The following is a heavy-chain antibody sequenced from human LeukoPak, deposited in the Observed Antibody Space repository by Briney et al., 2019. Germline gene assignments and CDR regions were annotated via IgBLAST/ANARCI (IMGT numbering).Heavy chain of an antibody. Sequence: KPSETLSLTCTVSGGSISGSTYYWGWVRQPPGKGLEWIGSTYYSGSTYYNPSLKSRVTISADTSKTQFSLKLTSVTAADTAVYYCARHDDGSFSSSDYWGQGTLVTVSS. D-gene: IGHD1-26*01. CDR2: TYYSGST. CDR3: ARHDDGSFSSSDY. CDR1: GGSISGSTYY. J-gene: IGHJ4*02. V-gene: IGHV4-39*01.